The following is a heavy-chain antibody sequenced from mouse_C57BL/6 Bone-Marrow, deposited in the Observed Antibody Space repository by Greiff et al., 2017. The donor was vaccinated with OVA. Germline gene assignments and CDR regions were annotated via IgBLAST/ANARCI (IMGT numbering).Heavy chain of an antibody. CDR3: ARSLFAY. V-gene: IGHV1-69*01. CDR2: IDPSDSYT. CDR1: GYTFTSYW. Sequence: QVQLQQPGAELVMPGASVKLSCKASGYTFTSYWMHWVQQRPGQGLEWIGEIDPSDSYTNYNQKFKGKSTLTVDKSSSTAYMQLSSLTSEDSAVYYCARSLFAYWGQGTLVTVSA. J-gene: IGHJ3*01.